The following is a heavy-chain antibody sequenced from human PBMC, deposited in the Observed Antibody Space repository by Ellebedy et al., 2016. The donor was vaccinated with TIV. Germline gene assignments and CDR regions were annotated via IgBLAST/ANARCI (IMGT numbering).Heavy chain of an antibody. CDR1: RYTLTELS. CDR2: FDPEEGET. V-gene: IGHV1-24*01. Sequence: ASVKVSXKMSRYTLTELSIHWVRQAPGKGLEWMGGFDPEEGETIYAQKFQGRVTMTEDRSTDTAYMDLSRLRSDDTAVYYCARGIDAFDIWGQGTVVTVSS. J-gene: IGHJ3*02. CDR3: ARGIDAFDI.